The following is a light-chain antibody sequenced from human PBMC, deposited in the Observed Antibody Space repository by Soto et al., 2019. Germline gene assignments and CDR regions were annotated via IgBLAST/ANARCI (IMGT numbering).Light chain of an antibody. CDR1: ESVSSH. CDR3: QQRSNWPPT. CDR2: GAS. V-gene: IGKV3D-20*02. Sequence: EIVMTQSPATLSVSPGQRATLSYRASESVSSHLAWYQQKPGQAPSLLIYGASSRATGIPDRFSGTGSGTDFTLTISRLEPEDFAVYYCQQRSNWPPTFGQGTRLEIK. J-gene: IGKJ5*01.